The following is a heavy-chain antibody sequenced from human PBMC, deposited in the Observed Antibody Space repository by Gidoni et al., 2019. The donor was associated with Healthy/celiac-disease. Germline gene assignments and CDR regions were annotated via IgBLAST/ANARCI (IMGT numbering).Heavy chain of an antibody. Sequence: EVQLVESGGGLVKPGGSLRLPCAASGFTFSRYSMNWVRQAPGKGLGWVSSISSSSSYIYYADSVKGRFTISRDNAKNSLYLQMNSLRAEDTAVYYCARVVGSGSYGRYYFDYWGQGTLVTVSS. CDR2: ISSSSSYI. V-gene: IGHV3-21*01. CDR3: ARVVGSGSYGRYYFDY. CDR1: GFTFSRYS. D-gene: IGHD3-10*01. J-gene: IGHJ4*02.